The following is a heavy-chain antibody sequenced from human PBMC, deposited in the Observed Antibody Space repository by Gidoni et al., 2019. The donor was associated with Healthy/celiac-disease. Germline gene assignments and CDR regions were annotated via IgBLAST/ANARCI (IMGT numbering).Heavy chain of an antibody. D-gene: IGHD6-19*01. Sequence: QVQLQQAGPGLVKPSQTTSLTGAISGDSVASNSAAWNWIRQSPSRGLEWLGRTYYRSKWYNDYAVSVKSRITINPDTSKNQFSLQLNSVTPEDTAVYYCARGQYSSGWQPPDYWGQGTLVTVSS. V-gene: IGHV6-1*01. J-gene: IGHJ4*02. CDR1: GDSVASNSAA. CDR3: ARGQYSSGWQPPDY. CDR2: TYYRSKWYN.